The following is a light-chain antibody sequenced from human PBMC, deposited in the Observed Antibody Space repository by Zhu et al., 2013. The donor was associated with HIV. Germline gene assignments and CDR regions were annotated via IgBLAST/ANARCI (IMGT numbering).Light chain of an antibody. CDR3: QNRNTWPWT. J-gene: IGKJ1*01. CDR1: QSVSSSY. V-gene: IGKV3D-20*02. CDR2: GAS. Sequence: EIVLTQSPGTLSLSPGERATLSCTASQSVSSSYLTWYQQKPGQAPRLLISGASTRAPGIPDRFTGSGSGTEFTLTISSLEAEDFAVYYCQNRNTWPWTFGQGTEGGDQT.